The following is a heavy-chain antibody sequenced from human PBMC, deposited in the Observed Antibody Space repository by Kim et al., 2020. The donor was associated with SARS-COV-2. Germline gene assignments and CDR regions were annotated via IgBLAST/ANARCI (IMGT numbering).Heavy chain of an antibody. CDR2: IEKAGSAK. J-gene: IGHJ4*02. CDR1: GFTFSSYW. Sequence: GGSLRLSCAASGFTFSSYWMTWVRQGLGKGLEWVGNIEKAGSAKYYMDSVNGRTTTSRDNTNNSLYLQMNSLSAEATAVYYCMGGPAGDFWGEGTLVTDS. CDR3: MGGPAGDF. V-gene: IGHV3-7*01.